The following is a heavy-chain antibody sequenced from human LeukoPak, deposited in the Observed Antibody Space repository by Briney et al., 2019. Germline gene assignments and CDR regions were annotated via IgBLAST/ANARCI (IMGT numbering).Heavy chain of an antibody. D-gene: IGHD3-10*01. Sequence: SETLSLTCTVSGGSISSGDYYWSWIRQPPGKGLEWIGYIYYSGSTYYNPSLKSRVTISVDTSKNQFSLKLSSVTAADTAVYYCARGGYGSGSYHFDYWGQGTLVTVSS. CDR3: ARGGYGSGSYHFDY. CDR1: GGSISSGDYY. V-gene: IGHV4-30-4*01. J-gene: IGHJ4*02. CDR2: IYYSGST.